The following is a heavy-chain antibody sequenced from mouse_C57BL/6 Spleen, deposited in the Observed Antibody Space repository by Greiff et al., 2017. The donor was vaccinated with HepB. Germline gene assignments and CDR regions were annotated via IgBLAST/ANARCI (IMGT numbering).Heavy chain of an antibody. CDR1: GYTFTDYY. CDR3: ARRIYYYGSEYFDV. J-gene: IGHJ1*03. V-gene: IGHV1-19*01. CDR2: INPYNGGT. Sequence: VHVKQSGPVLVKPGASVKMSCKASGYTFTDYYMNWVKQSHGKSLEWIGVINPYNGGTSYNQKFKGKATLTVDKSSSTAYMELNSLTSEDSAVYYCARRIYYYGSEYFDVWGTGTTVTVSS. D-gene: IGHD1-1*01.